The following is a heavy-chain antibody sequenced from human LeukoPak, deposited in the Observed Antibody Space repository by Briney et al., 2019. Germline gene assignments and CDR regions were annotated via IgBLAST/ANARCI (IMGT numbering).Heavy chain of an antibody. J-gene: IGHJ5*02. CDR3: ARDTVTTGWFDP. D-gene: IGHD4-17*01. CDR1: GFTYSDYY. Sequence: GGSLRLSCAASGFTYSDYYMSWIREAPGKGLEWVSYISSSGSTIYYADSVKGRFTISRDNAKNSLYLQMNSLRAEDTAVYYCARDTVTTGWFDPWGQGTLVTVSS. CDR2: ISSSGSTI. V-gene: IGHV3-11*01.